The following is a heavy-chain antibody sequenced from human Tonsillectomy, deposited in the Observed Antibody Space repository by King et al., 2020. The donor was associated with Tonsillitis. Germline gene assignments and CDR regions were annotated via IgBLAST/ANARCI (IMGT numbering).Heavy chain of an antibody. Sequence: VQLVESGGGLVQPGGLLRLSCAASGFTFSRYWMILLRQAPGKGLEWVANIKQDGSVKYYADAVKGRFTISRDNAKGSVFLQMNSLRAEDTAVYYCAGDTAPYDSSSYYDAFDIWGQGTMVTVSS. CDR1: GFTFSRYW. J-gene: IGHJ3*02. V-gene: IGHV3-7*01. CDR3: AGDTAPYDSSSYYDAFDI. CDR2: IKQDGSVK. D-gene: IGHD3-22*01.